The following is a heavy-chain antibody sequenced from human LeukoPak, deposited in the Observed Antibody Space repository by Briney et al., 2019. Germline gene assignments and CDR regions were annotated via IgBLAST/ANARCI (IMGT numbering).Heavy chain of an antibody. CDR3: AGFLEWSPVDY. V-gene: IGHV4-31*03. D-gene: IGHD3-3*01. Sequence: PSETLSLTCTVSGGSISSGGYYWSWIRQHPGKGLEWIGYIYYSGSTYYNPSLKSRVTISVGTSKNQFSLKLSSVTAADTAVYYCAGFLEWSPVDYWGQGTLVTVSS. CDR2: IYYSGST. J-gene: IGHJ4*02. CDR1: GGSISSGGYY.